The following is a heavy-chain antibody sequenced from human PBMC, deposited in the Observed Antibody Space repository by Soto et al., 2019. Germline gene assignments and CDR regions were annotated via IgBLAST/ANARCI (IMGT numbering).Heavy chain of an antibody. J-gene: IGHJ6*02. V-gene: IGHV1-69*12. CDR2: IIPIFGTV. D-gene: IGHD2-2*01. Sequence: QVQLVQSGAEVKKPGSSVKVSCKASGGTFSSYAISWVRQAPGQGLEWMGGIIPIFGTVNYAQKFQGRVTITADESTSTAYMELSSLRSEDTAVYYCARHDCISSRCYYYYYYGMDVWGQGTTVTVSS. CDR1: GGTFSSYA. CDR3: ARHDCISSRCYYYYYYGMDV.